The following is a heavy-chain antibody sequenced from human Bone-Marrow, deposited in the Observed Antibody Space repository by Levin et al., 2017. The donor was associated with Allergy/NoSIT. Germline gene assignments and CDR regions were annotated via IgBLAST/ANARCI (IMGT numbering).Heavy chain of an antibody. J-gene: IGHJ3*02. Sequence: PGGSLRLSCAASGFTFSSYAMSWVRQAPGKGLEWVSAISGSGGSTYYADSVKGRFTISRDNSKNTLYLQMNSLRAEDTAVYYCAKAPKWLVNTHDAFDIWGQGTMVTVSS. V-gene: IGHV3-23*01. CDR2: ISGSGGST. D-gene: IGHD3-22*01. CDR1: GFTFSSYA. CDR3: AKAPKWLVNTHDAFDI.